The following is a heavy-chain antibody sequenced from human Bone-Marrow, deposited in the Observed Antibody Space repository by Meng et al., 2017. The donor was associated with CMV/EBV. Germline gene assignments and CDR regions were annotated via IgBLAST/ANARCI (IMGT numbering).Heavy chain of an antibody. D-gene: IGHD3-22*01. J-gene: IGHJ4*02. CDR3: AKDYDSSGYYSVYFDY. CDR2: IRYDGSNK. Sequence: GESLKISCAASGFTFSSYGMHWVRQAPGKGLEWVAFIRYDGSNKYYADSVKGRFTISRDNSKNTLYLQMNSLRAEDTAVYYCAKDYDSSGYYSVYFDYWAQGTLDTVSS. CDR1: GFTFSSYG. V-gene: IGHV3-30*02.